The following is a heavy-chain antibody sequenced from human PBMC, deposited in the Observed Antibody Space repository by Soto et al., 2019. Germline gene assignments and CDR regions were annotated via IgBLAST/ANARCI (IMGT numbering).Heavy chain of an antibody. CDR1: GGTFSSYA. V-gene: IGHV1-69*12. J-gene: IGHJ6*02. Sequence: QVQLVQSGAEVKKPGSSVKVSCKASGGTFSSYAISWVRQAPGQGLEWMGGIIPIFGTANYAQKFQGRVTITADESTSTGYMELSSLRSEDTAVYYCARGRRYDFWSGYYYYGMDVWGQGTTVTVSS. D-gene: IGHD3-3*01. CDR2: IIPIFGTA. CDR3: ARGRRYDFWSGYYYYGMDV.